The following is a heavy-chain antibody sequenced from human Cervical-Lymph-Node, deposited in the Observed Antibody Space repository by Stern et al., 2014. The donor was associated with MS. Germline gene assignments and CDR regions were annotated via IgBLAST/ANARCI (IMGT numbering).Heavy chain of an antibody. J-gene: IGHJ4*02. CDR3: ATGGDGDDFARY. V-gene: IGHV1-46*01. CDR1: GYTFTFYY. Sequence: QVQLVESGAAMKRPGASVKISCKTSGYTFTFYYIHWVRQAPGQGPEWMGKINPSDGSSLSAQKFQVRVTMTRDTSTSTVYMDLSGLESDDTALYYCATGGDGDDFARYWGQGTLVTVSS. D-gene: IGHD5-24*01. CDR2: INPSDGSS.